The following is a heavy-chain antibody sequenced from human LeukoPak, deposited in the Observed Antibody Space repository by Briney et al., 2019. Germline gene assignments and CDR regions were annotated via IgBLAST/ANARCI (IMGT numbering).Heavy chain of an antibody. D-gene: IGHD5-12*01. Sequence: PSETLSLTCAVSGGSISSSNWWSWVRQPPGKGLEWIGSIYYSGSTYYNPSLKSRVTISVDTSKNQFSLKLSSVTAADTAVYYCARDVATIRNWFDPWGQGTLVTVSS. CDR2: IYYSGST. V-gene: IGHV4-4*02. CDR3: ARDVATIRNWFDP. J-gene: IGHJ5*02. CDR1: GGSISSSNW.